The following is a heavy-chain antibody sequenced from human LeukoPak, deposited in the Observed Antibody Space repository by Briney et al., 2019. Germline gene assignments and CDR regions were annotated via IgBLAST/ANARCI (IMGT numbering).Heavy chain of an antibody. Sequence: GSLRLSCAASGFTFSSCAMSWIRQPPGKGLEWIGEINHSGSTNYNPSLKSRVTISVDTSKNQFPLKLSSVTAADTAVYYCAGPRPSVYSYGSYYYYGMDVWGQGTTVTVSS. CDR3: AGPRPSVYSYGSYYYYGMDV. J-gene: IGHJ6*02. CDR2: INHSGST. D-gene: IGHD5-18*01. V-gene: IGHV4-34*08. CDR1: GFTFSSCA.